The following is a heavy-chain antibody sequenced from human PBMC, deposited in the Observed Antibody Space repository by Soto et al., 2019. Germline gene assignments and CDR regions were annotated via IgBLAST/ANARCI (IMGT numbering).Heavy chain of an antibody. J-gene: IGHJ6*03. CDR3: ARGLSYCTNGVCLYFYYYYYMDV. D-gene: IGHD2-8*01. Sequence: QVQLQQWGAGLLKPSETLSLTCAVYGGSFSGYYWSWIRQPPGKGLEWIGEINHSGSTNYNPSLKSRVTISVDTSKNQFSLKLSSVTAADTAVYYCARGLSYCTNGVCLYFYYYYYMDVWGIGTTVTVSS. V-gene: IGHV4-34*01. CDR1: GGSFSGYY. CDR2: INHSGST.